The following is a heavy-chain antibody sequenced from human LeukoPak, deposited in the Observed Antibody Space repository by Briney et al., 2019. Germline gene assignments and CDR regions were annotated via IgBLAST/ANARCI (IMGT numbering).Heavy chain of an antibody. Sequence: GASVKVSCKASGYTFTSYDINWVRQATGQGLEWMGWMNPNSGNTGYAQKFQGRVTITRNTSISTAYMGLSSLRSEDTAVYYCASLLRGSYSPGDYWGQGTLVTVSS. CDR2: MNPNSGNT. D-gene: IGHD1-26*01. CDR3: ASLLRGSYSPGDY. V-gene: IGHV1-8*01. J-gene: IGHJ4*02. CDR1: GYTFTSYD.